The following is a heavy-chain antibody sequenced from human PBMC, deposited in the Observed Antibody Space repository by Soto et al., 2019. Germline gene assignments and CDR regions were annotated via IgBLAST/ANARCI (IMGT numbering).Heavy chain of an antibody. Sequence: QVQLVESGGGVVQPGRSLRLSCAASGFTFSSYGMRWVRQAPGKGLEWVAVISYDGSNKYYADSVKGRFTISRDNSKNTLYLQMNSLRAEDTAVYYCAKDSRLITIFGARNNYYYGMDVWGQGTTVTVSS. J-gene: IGHJ6*02. CDR1: GFTFSSYG. V-gene: IGHV3-30*18. CDR3: AKDSRLITIFGARNNYYYGMDV. CDR2: ISYDGSNK. D-gene: IGHD3-3*01.